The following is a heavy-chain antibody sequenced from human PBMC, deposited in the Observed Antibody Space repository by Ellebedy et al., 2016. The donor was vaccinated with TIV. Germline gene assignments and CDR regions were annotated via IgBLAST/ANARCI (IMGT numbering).Heavy chain of an antibody. CDR3: ESGGSSE. V-gene: IGHV3-48*01. D-gene: IGHD4-23*01. CDR2: ISSKAATI. CDR1: GFTFSDYS. Sequence: GESLKISXAASGFTFSDYSMNWVRQAPGKGLKWISYISSKAATIHYADSVKGRFTISRDNAKNSLFLQMNSLRAEDTAVYYCESGGSSEWGQGTLVTVSS. J-gene: IGHJ4*02.